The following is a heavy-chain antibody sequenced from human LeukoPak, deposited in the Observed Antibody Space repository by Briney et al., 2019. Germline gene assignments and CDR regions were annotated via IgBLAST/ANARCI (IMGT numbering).Heavy chain of an antibody. D-gene: IGHD6-13*01. CDR2: IYYSGST. Sequence: SETLSLTRTVSAGSISSYYWSWIRQPPGKGLEWIGYIYYSGSTNYNPSLRSRVTISVDTSKNQFSLKLSSVTAADTAVYYCGRGRRYSSSWYVIDYWGQGTLVTVSS. J-gene: IGHJ4*02. CDR1: AGSISSYY. V-gene: IGHV4-59*01. CDR3: GRGRRYSSSWYVIDY.